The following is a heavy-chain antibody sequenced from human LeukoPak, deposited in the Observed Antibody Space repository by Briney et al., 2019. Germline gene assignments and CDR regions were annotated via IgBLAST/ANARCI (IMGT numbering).Heavy chain of an antibody. V-gene: IGHV3-23*01. CDR3: AKGVPGYSSGWSYFHH. J-gene: IGHJ1*01. CDR2: INGNTGNT. D-gene: IGHD6-19*01. Sequence: PGGSLRLSCAASGFTITSYAMCWVRQAPGEGVERVSGINGNTGNTYYADSVKGRFSISRDYSKNSLFLQMNSLRDDDTAMYYCAKGVPGYSSGWSYFHHWGQGTLVTVFS. CDR1: GFTITSYA.